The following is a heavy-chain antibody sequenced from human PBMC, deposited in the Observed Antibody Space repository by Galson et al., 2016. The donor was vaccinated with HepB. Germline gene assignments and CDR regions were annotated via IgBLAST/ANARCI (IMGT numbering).Heavy chain of an antibody. J-gene: IGHJ5*02. V-gene: IGHV4-39*02. CDR1: GGSISTNNHY. CDR3: ARVTPPCWFDP. CDR2: IFYTGTT. Sequence: SETLSLTCTVSGGSISTNNHYWVWVRQPPGKGLEWVGTIFYTGTTYYSPSLKRRVNVSVDTSRNQFSLKLTPVTAADTAVYYCARVTPPCWFDPWGQGTLVTVSS.